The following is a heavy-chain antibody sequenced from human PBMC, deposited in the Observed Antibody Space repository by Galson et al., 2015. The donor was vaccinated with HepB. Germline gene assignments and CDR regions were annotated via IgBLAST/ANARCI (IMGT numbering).Heavy chain of an antibody. CDR2: INGGYGNT. CDR3: ARAGDCYDSRGFIGDAFEV. D-gene: IGHD3-22*01. Sequence: SVKVSCKASGYSFISYAIHWVRQAPGQRLEWMGWINGGYGNTKFSQKFQGRVTFTRDTSASTAYMELSSLRSEDTAVYYCARAGDCYDSRGFIGDAFEVWGQGTMVTVSS. J-gene: IGHJ3*01. V-gene: IGHV1-3*01. CDR1: GYSFISYA.